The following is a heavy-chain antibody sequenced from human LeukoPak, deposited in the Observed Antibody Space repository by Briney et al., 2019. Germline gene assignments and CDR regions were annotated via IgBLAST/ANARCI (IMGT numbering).Heavy chain of an antibody. J-gene: IGHJ6*02. V-gene: IGHV3-53*05. CDR2: IYSGGST. CDR1: GFTVSSNY. D-gene: IGHD3-10*01. CDR3: ARERLWFGEWDYYYGMDV. Sequence: GGSLRLSCAASGFTVSSNYMSWVRQAPGKGLEWVSVIYSGGSTYYADSVKGRFTISRDNSKNTLYLQMNSLRAEDTAVYYCARERLWFGEWDYYYGMDVWGQGTTVTVSS.